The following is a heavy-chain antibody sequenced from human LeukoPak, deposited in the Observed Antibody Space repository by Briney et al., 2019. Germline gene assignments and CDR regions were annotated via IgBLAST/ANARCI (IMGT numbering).Heavy chain of an antibody. Sequence: TGGSLRLSCAASGFTFSNYWMSWVRQAPGKGLEWVANIKQDESEKYYVDSVKGRFTISRDNSKNTLYLQLNSLRAEDTAAYYCVFLTGYRFDFWGQGTLVTVSS. CDR3: VFLTGYRFDF. CDR1: GFTFSNYW. CDR2: IKQDESEK. J-gene: IGHJ4*02. V-gene: IGHV3-7*05. D-gene: IGHD3-9*01.